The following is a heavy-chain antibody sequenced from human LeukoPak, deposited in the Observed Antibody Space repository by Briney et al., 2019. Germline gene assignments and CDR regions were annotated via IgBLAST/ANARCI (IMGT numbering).Heavy chain of an antibody. CDR3: ARESFTLFGVIIT. Sequence: PGRSLRLSCAASGFTFSTFSMNWVRQAPGQGLEWISYISGSSSTIYYADSVKGRFTISRDNAKNSLYLQMNSLRAEDTAVYYCARESFTLFGVIITWGQGTLVTVSS. CDR2: ISGSSSTI. J-gene: IGHJ5*02. CDR1: GFTFSTFS. V-gene: IGHV3-48*01. D-gene: IGHD3-3*01.